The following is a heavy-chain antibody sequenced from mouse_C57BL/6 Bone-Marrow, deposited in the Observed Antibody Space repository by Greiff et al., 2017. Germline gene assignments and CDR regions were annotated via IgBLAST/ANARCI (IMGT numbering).Heavy chain of an antibody. Sequence: QVQLQQPGAELVMPWASVKLSCKASGYTFTSYWMHWVKQRPGQGLEWIGEIDPSDSYTNYNQKFKGKSTLTVDKSSSTAYMQLSSLTSEDSAVYYCARDFFDVWGTGTTVTVSS. J-gene: IGHJ1*03. V-gene: IGHV1-69*01. CDR3: ARDFFDV. CDR2: IDPSDSYT. CDR1: GYTFTSYW.